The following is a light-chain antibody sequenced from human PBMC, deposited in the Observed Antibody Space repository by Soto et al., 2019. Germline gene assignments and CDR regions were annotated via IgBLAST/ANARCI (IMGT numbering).Light chain of an antibody. J-gene: IGKJ5*01. CDR1: QSISSH. CDR3: QQSYSTPIS. CDR2: TAS. Sequence: DIRMTQSPSSLSASVGDTVTITCRASQSISSHLNWYQQKPGKAPNLLMYTASNLQSGVPSRFSGSGSGTDFTLTISSLQAEDFANYYCQQSYSTPISFGQGTRLEIK. V-gene: IGKV1-39*01.